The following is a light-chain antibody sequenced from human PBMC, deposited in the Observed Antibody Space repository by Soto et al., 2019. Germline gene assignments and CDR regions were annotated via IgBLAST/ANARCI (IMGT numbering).Light chain of an antibody. CDR1: QSISSY. CDR2: AAS. CDR3: QRSYSTLTWT. J-gene: IGKJ1*01. Sequence: DIQMTQSPSSLSASVGDRVTITCRASQSISSYLNWYQQKPGKAPKLLIYAASSLQSGVLSRFSGSGSGTDFTLTISSLQPEDFATYYCQRSYSTLTWTFGQGTKVDIK. V-gene: IGKV1-39*01.